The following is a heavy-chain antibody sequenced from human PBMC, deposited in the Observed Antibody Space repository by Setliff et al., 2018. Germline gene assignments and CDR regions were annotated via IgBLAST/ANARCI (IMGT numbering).Heavy chain of an antibody. V-gene: IGHV3-7*01. CDR1: GFTFSSYW. J-gene: IGHJ3*02. CDR2: INPDGSGK. CDR3: ARIAVVPGIMDASDM. D-gene: IGHD2-2*01. Sequence: GGSLRLSCAASGFTFSSYWMTWVRQVPGKGLEWVANINPDGSGKYYVGSVKGRFTISRDNSKNSLYLEMSSLRAEDTSLYFCARIAVVPGIMDASDMWGQGTKVTVSS.